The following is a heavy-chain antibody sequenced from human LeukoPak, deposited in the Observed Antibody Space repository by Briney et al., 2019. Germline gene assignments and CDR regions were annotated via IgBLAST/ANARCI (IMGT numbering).Heavy chain of an antibody. CDR1: GGSISTYY. CDR2: IFHTGTT. CDR3: ARTYCGTNACPFDH. D-gene: IGHD2-21*01. Sequence: PSETLSPTCTVSGGSISTYYWSWIRQPPGKGLECLGFIFHTGTTNYNPSLKSRVTISVDTSKNQFSLKLSSVTAADTAIYYCARTYCGTNACPFDHWGQGNLVTVSS. J-gene: IGHJ4*02. V-gene: IGHV4-59*08.